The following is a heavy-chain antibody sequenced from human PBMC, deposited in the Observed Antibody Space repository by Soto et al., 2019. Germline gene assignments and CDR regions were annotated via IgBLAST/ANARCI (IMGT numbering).Heavy chain of an antibody. CDR2: LIPYNGDR. Sequence: VKVSCKASGYTFTSYGISWVRQAPGQGLEWMGLLIPYNGDRIYAQKFQGRVILTTDTATNTAYMELGSLRSDDTAVYYCVTARLAAAGTTFGEVGGMDVWGQGTTVTVSS. J-gene: IGHJ6*02. CDR1: GYTFTSYG. CDR3: VTARLAAAGTTFGEVGGMDV. D-gene: IGHD6-13*01. V-gene: IGHV1-18*01.